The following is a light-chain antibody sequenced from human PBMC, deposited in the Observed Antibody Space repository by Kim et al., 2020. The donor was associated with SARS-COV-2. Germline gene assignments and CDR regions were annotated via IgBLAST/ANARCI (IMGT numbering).Light chain of an antibody. CDR3: AAWDDSLSGWL. J-gene: IGLJ3*02. Sequence: QSVLTQAPSASGTPGQRVTISCSGRFYNIGSNTVNWYQQLPGTAPKLVIYSNSQRPSGVPDRFSGSKSGTSASLVISGLQAGDEGDYYCAAWDDSLSGWLFGGGTKLTVL. CDR1: FYNIGSNT. CDR2: SNS. V-gene: IGLV1-44*01.